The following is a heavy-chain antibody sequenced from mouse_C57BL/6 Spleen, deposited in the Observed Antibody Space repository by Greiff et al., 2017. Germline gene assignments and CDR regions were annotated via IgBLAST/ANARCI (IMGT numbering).Heavy chain of an antibody. D-gene: IGHD2-10*01. J-gene: IGHJ4*01. CDR3: ARDLRPYPPSYAMDY. CDR1: GFTFSSYA. CDR2: ISDGGSYT. Sequence: EVQVVESGGGLVKPGGSLKLSCAASGFTFSSYARSWVRQTPEKRLEWVATISDGGSYTYYPDNVKGRFTISRDNAKNNLYLQMSHLKSEDTAMYYCARDLRPYPPSYAMDYWGQGTSVTVSS. V-gene: IGHV5-4*01.